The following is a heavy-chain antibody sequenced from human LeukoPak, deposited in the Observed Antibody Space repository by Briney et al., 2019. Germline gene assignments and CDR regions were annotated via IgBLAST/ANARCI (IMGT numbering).Heavy chain of an antibody. CDR2: IIPIFGTA. V-gene: IGHV1-69*13. Sequence: SVKVSCKASGYTFTSYYMHWVRQAPGQGLEWMGGIIPIFGTANYARKFQGRVTITADESTSTAYMELSSLRSEDTAVYYCARTVVVTATPMYYFDYWGQGTLVTVSS. J-gene: IGHJ4*02. CDR1: GYTFTSYY. D-gene: IGHD2-21*02. CDR3: ARTVVVTATPMYYFDY.